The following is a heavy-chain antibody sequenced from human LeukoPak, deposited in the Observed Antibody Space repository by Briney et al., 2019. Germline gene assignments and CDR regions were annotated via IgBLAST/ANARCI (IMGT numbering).Heavy chain of an antibody. V-gene: IGHV3-30-3*01. D-gene: IGHD7-27*01. CDR2: VSYDGSNK. CDR1: GFTFSSYA. J-gene: IGHJ4*02. Sequence: PGRSLRLSCAASGFTFSSYAMHWVRQAPGKGLVWVAVVSYDGSNKYYADSVKGRFTISRDDAMNSLFLQMNSLRAEDTAVYYCARDGDSLDSWGQGTLVTVSS. CDR3: ARDGDSLDS.